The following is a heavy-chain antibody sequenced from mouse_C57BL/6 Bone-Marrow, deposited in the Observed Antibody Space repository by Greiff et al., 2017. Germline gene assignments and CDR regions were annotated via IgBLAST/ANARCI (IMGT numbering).Heavy chain of an antibody. D-gene: IGHD4-1*01. J-gene: IGHJ1*03. CDR2: ILPGSGST. V-gene: IGHV1-9*01. Sequence: QVQLKQSGAELMKPGASVKLSCKATGYTFTGYWIEWVKQRPGHGLEWIGEILPGSGSTNYNEKFKGKATFTADTSSNTACMQLSILTTEDSAIYYCARHWERGYWCFDVWGTGTTVTVSS. CDR3: ARHWERGYWCFDV. CDR1: GYTFTGYW.